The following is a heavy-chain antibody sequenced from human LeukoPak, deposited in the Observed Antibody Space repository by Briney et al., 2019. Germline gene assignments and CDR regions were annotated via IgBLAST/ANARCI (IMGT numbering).Heavy chain of an antibody. V-gene: IGHV3-30*14. Sequence: GRSLRLSCAASGFTFSSYAMHWVRQAPGKGLEWVAVISYDGSNKYYADSVKGRFTISRDNSKNTLYLQMNSLRAEDTAVYYCARTAMVLFDYWGQGTLVTVSS. CDR1: GFTFSSYA. D-gene: IGHD5-18*01. CDR2: ISYDGSNK. CDR3: ARTAMVLFDY. J-gene: IGHJ4*02.